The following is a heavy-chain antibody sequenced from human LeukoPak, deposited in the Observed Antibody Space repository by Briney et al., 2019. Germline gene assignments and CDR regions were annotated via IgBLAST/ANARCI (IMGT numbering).Heavy chain of an antibody. J-gene: IGHJ4*02. CDR2: IIPILGIA. V-gene: IGHV1-69*04. CDR3: ARDVRDYGDYMDY. CDR1: GGTFSSYA. Sequence: SVKVSCKASGGTFSSYAISWVRQAPGQGLEWMGRIIPILGIANYAQKFQGRVTITADKSTSTAYMELSSLRSEDTAVYYCARDVRDYGDYMDYWGQGTLVTVSS. D-gene: IGHD4-17*01.